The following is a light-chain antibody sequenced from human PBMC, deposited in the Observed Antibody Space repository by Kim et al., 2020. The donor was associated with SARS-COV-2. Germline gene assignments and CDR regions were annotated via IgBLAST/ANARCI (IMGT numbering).Light chain of an antibody. V-gene: IGLV4-69*01. CDR3: QTWGTGPVV. CDR2: LNSDGSH. Sequence: QLVLTQSPSASASLGASVKLTCTLSSGHSSYAIAWHQQQPEKGPRYLMKLNSDGSHSKGDGIPDRFSGSSSGAERYLTISSLQSEDEADYYCQTWGTGPVVFGGRTQLTVL. CDR1: SGHSSYA. J-gene: IGLJ2*01.